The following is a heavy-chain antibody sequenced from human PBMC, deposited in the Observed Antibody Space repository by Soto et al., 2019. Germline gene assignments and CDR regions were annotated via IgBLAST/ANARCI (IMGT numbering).Heavy chain of an antibody. Sequence: QGQLVESGGGLVKLGGSLRLSCAASGFTFSDYYMSWIRQVPGKGLEWLSYISSIGTTIYYADSVKGRFTISRDNGKNSLYLQMNSLRAEDTAVYYCAREPRLRWTDYWGQGTLVTVSS. CDR3: AREPRLRWTDY. CDR1: GFTFSDYY. J-gene: IGHJ4*02. CDR2: ISSIGTTI. V-gene: IGHV3-11*01. D-gene: IGHD4-17*01.